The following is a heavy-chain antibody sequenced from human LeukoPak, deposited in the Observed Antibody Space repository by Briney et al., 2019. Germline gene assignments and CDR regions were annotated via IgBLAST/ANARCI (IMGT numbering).Heavy chain of an antibody. J-gene: IGHJ5*02. CDR3: ARGRLRVWFDP. D-gene: IGHD4-17*01. CDR1: GGSISSYY. Sequence: SETLSLTCTVSGGSISSYYWSWIRQPPGKGLEWIGYIYYSGSTNYNPSLKSRVTISVDTSKNQFSLKLSSVTAADTAVYYCARGRLRVWFDPWGQGTLVTVSS. CDR2: IYYSGST. V-gene: IGHV4-59*12.